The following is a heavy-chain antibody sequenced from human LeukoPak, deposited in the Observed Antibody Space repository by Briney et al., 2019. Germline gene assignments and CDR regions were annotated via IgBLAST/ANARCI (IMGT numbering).Heavy chain of an antibody. CDR2: ISYDGSNK. V-gene: IGHV3-30*03. Sequence: SLRLSCAASGFTFSDYYMSWIRQAPGKGLEWVAVISYDGSNKYYADSVKGRFTISRDNSKNTLYLQMNSLRAEDTAVYYCTSGSYKDYYYMDVWGKGTTVTVSS. J-gene: IGHJ6*03. D-gene: IGHD3-10*01. CDR1: GFTFSDYY. CDR3: TSGSYKDYYYMDV.